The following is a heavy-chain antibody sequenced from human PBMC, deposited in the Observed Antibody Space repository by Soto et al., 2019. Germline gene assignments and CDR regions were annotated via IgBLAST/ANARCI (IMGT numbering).Heavy chain of an antibody. J-gene: IGHJ5*02. D-gene: IGHD2-15*01. CDR3: AKDSRSHPQGWFDP. CDR1: GFTFSSYA. V-gene: IGHV3-23*01. Sequence: EVQLLESGGGLVQPGASQRLSCAASGFTFSSYAMTWVRQAPGKGLEWVSSISGSGDYTYFADSVKGRFTISRDNSKDTLYLQMSSLRVEDTAIYYCAKDSRSHPQGWFDPWGQGTLVTVSS. CDR2: ISGSGDYT.